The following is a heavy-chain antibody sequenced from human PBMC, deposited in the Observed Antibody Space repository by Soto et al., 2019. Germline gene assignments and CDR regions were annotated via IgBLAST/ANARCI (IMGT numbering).Heavy chain of an antibody. D-gene: IGHD2-15*01. Sequence: SVKVSCKASGYTFTSYYMHWVRQAPVQGLEWMGIINPSGGSTSYAQKFQGRVTMTRDTSTSTVYMELSSLRSEDTAVYYCARCSGGSCYSESAFDIWGQGTMVTVSS. CDR3: ARCSGGSCYSESAFDI. CDR2: INPSGGST. V-gene: IGHV1-46*01. CDR1: GYTFTSYY. J-gene: IGHJ3*02.